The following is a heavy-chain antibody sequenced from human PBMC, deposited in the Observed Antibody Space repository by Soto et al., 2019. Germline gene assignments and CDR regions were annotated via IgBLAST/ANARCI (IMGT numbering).Heavy chain of an antibody. CDR1: GFTFSSYA. D-gene: IGHD4-17*01. Sequence: GGSLRLSCAASGFTFSSYAMSWVRQAPGKGLEWVSAISCSGGSTYYADSVKGRFTISRDNSKNTLYLQMNSLRAEDTAVYYCAKDLGDYEIAFDIWGQGTMVTVSS. V-gene: IGHV3-23*01. CDR3: AKDLGDYEIAFDI. CDR2: ISCSGGST. J-gene: IGHJ3*02.